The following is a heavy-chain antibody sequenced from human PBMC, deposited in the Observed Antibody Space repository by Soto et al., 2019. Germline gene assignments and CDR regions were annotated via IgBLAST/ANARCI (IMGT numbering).Heavy chain of an antibody. CDR3: ARAASTLVAGHYYYGMDV. J-gene: IGHJ6*02. CDR1: GGTFSSYA. V-gene: IGHV1-69*13. CDR2: IIPIFGTA. Sequence: SVKVSCKASGGTFSSYAISWVRQAPGQGLEWMGGIIPIFGTANYAQKFQGRVTITADESTSTAYMELSSLRSEDTAVYYCARAASTLVAGHYYYGMDVWGQGTTVTVSS. D-gene: IGHD6-19*01.